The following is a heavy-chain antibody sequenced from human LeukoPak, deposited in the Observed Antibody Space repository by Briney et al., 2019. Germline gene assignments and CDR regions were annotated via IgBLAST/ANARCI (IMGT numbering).Heavy chain of an antibody. V-gene: IGHV3-23*01. CDR3: ARDLFWGYREIGDSVHFDY. Sequence: GGSLRLSCAASGFTFTTYAMTWVRQAPGKGLEWVSVISGSGRRIYYAESVRGRFTISRDNSKNTLSLHMNSLRAEDTAVYYRARDLFWGYREIGDSVHFDYWGQGTLVTVSS. D-gene: IGHD5-18*01. J-gene: IGHJ4*02. CDR1: GFTFTTYA. CDR2: ISGSGRRI.